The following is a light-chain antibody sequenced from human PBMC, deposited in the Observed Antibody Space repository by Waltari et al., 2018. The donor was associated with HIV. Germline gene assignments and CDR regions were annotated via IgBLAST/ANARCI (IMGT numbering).Light chain of an antibody. CDR1: SSNIGRTS. CDR2: SNN. V-gene: IGLV1-44*01. CDR3: SAWDDSLKGHV. Sequence: QSVLTQPPSASATPGPSVTISCSGRSSNIGRTSVNWYQQPQGTAPKVFIHSNNQRPSGVPDRFSGSRSGTSASLSISGLQSEDEADYYCSAWDDSLKGHVFGGGTKLTVL. J-gene: IGLJ3*02.